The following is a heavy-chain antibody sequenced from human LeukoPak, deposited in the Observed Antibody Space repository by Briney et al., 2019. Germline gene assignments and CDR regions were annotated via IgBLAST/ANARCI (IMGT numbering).Heavy chain of an antibody. CDR3: ATYGDTGAFDI. D-gene: IGHD5-18*01. CDR2: ISGSGGST. Sequence: GGSLRLSCAASGFTFSSYAMSWVRQAPGKGLEWVSAISGSGGSTYYADSVKGRFIISRDNAKNSLYLQMNFLRAEDTAVYYCATYGDTGAFDIWGQGTMVTVSS. V-gene: IGHV3-23*01. CDR1: GFTFSSYA. J-gene: IGHJ3*02.